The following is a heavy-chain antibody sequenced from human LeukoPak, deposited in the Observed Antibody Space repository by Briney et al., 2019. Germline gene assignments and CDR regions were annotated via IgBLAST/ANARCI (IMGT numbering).Heavy chain of an antibody. D-gene: IGHD3-22*01. V-gene: IGHV3-30*04. CDR3: VRDHDSSSYPGNYYFDY. CDR1: GFTFSSHD. J-gene: IGHJ4*02. Sequence: GRSLRLSCEVSGFTFSSHDVHWVRQAPGKGLEWVAVISYVGDNQYYADSVKGRFTISRDNSKNTLYLQMNSLRPEDTAIYYCVRDHDSSSYPGNYYFDYWSQGTLVTVSS. CDR2: ISYVGDNQ.